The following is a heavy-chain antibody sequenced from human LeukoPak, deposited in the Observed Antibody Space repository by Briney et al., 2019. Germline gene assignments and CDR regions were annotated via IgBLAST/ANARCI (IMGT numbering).Heavy chain of an antibody. CDR2: ISGDGDNT. J-gene: IGHJ5*02. V-gene: IGHV3-43*02. Sequence: GGSLRLSCVASGFTLDDYALHWVRQAPGKGLERISLISGDGDNTYYADSVKGRFTISRDNSKNSLYLQMSSLRADDTALYYCAKGVRSGTYYNCFDPWGQGTLVTVSS. CDR3: AKGVRSGTYYNCFDP. CDR1: GFTLDDYA. D-gene: IGHD1-26*01.